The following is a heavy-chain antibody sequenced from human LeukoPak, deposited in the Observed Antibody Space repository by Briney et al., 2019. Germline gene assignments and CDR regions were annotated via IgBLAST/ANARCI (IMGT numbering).Heavy chain of an antibody. CDR2: IYHSGST. D-gene: IGHD4-17*01. V-gene: IGHV4-30-2*01. CDR1: GGSISSGGYY. Sequence: SETLSLTCTVSGGSISSGGYYWSWIRQPPGKGLEWIGYIYHSGSTYYNPSLKSRVTISVDRSKNQFSLKLSSVTAADTAVYYCAREKGYGDILCWGQGTLVTVSS. CDR3: AREKGYGDILC. J-gene: IGHJ4*02.